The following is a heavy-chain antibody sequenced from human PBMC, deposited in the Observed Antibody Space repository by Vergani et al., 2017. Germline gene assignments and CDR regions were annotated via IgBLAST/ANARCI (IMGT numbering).Heavy chain of an antibody. CDR1: GGTFSSYA. V-gene: IGHV1-69*01. CDR3: ARGGGYSSSWYASNFDY. D-gene: IGHD6-13*01. CDR2: IIPIFGTA. Sequence: QVQLVQSGAEVKKPGSSVKVSCKASGGTFSSYAISWVRQAPGQGLEWMGGIIPIFGTANYAQKFQGRVTITADESTSTAYMELSSLRSEDTAGYYCARGGGYSSSWYASNFDYWGQGTLVTVSS. J-gene: IGHJ4*02.